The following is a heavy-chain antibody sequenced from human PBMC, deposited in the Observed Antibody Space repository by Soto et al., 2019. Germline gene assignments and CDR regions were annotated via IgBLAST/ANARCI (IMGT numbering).Heavy chain of an antibody. Sequence: GESLKISCKGSGYSFATYWIGWVRQMPGKGLEWMGIIYPGDSDTRYSPSFRGQVTISADKSISTAFLQWESLKASDTAIYYCARSPTSKSNPNQSDPWGQETQVTVS. CDR3: ARSPTSKSNPNQSDP. J-gene: IGHJ5*02. V-gene: IGHV5-51*01. CDR1: GYSFATYW. D-gene: IGHD7-27*01. CDR2: IYPGDSDT.